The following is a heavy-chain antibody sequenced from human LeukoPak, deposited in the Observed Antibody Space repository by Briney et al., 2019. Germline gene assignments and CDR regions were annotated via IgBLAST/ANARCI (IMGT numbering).Heavy chain of an antibody. V-gene: IGHV3-66*01. Sequence: GGSLRLSCAASGFTVSSNYMSWVRQAPGKGLEWVAILYSGGSTNYADSAKYRFTISRDNSKNTLYLQVNSLRVEDTAVYYCTRDQIVRGVIVSHDYWGQGTLVTVSS. CDR2: LYSGGST. J-gene: IGHJ4*02. CDR3: TRDQIVRGVIVSHDY. CDR1: GFTVSSNY. D-gene: IGHD3-10*01.